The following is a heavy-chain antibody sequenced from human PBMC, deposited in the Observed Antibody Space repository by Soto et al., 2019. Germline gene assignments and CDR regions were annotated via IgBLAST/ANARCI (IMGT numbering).Heavy chain of an antibody. CDR2: ISTSGDTI. CDR3: VRDGYGDPYYYYGMDV. J-gene: IGHJ6*02. D-gene: IGHD4-17*01. CDR1: GFAFGFYE. V-gene: IGHV3-48*03. Sequence: GGSLRLSCAASGFAFGFYEMNWVRQAPGKGLEWVSYISTSGDTIYYADSVEGRFTVSRDNARNSLYVHMNNLRAEDTAVYYCVRDGYGDPYYYYGMDVWGQGTTVTVSS.